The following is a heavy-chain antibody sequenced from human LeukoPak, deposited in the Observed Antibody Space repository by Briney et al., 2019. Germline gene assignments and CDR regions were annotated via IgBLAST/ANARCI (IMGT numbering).Heavy chain of an antibody. CDR3: ARAPRVGAAAYFDV. CDR1: GGSFSGYY. CDR2: INHSGST. Sequence: ASETLSLTCAVYGGSFSGYYWSWIRQPPGKGLEWIGEINHSGSTNYNPSLKSRVTISVDTSKNQFSLRLNSVTAADTAVYYCARAPRVGAAAYFDVWGQGTLVTVSS. V-gene: IGHV4-34*01. D-gene: IGHD6-25*01. J-gene: IGHJ4*02.